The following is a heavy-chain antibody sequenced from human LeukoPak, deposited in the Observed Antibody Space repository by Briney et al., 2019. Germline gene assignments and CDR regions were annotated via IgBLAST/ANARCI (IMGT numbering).Heavy chain of an antibody. V-gene: IGHV1-18*01. D-gene: IGHD4-23*01. CDR1: GYTFTSYG. CDR3: ARDLRRGGKTPPDY. J-gene: IGHJ4*02. CDR2: ISAYNGNT. Sequence: ASVKVSRKASGYTFTSYGISWVRPAPGQGLEWMGWISAYNGNTNYAQKLQGRVTMTTDTSTSTAYMELRSLRSDDTAVYYCARDLRRGGKTPPDYWGQGTLVTVSS.